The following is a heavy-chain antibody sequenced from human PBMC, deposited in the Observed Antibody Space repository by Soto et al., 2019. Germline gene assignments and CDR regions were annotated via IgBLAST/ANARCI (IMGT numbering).Heavy chain of an antibody. CDR2: IYQTGST. Sequence: PSETLYLTCAVSGGSISSADYSWSWIRQPPGEGLEWIGYIYQTGSTFYNPSLRSRVTISVDRSKNQFSLKVNSVTAADTAVYYCARGLISGSHYSGGWYYFDSWGQGTQVTVS. J-gene: IGHJ4*02. D-gene: IGHD1-26*01. V-gene: IGHV4-30-2*01. CDR3: ARGLISGSHYSGGWYYFDS. CDR1: GGSISSADYS.